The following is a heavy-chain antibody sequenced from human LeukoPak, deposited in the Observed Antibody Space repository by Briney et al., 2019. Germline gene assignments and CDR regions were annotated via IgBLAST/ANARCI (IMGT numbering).Heavy chain of an antibody. V-gene: IGHV3-15*01. Sequence: GGSLRLLREASGFPFNNAWMSWVRQAPGKGLEWVGRIKSKTDDGTTDSAARVKGRFTISRDDSQNSLCLQMNSLKTEDTAVYYCTTVGATLDYWGQGTLVTVSS. J-gene: IGHJ4*02. CDR2: IKSKTDDGTT. CDR3: TTVGATLDY. D-gene: IGHD1-26*01. CDR1: GFPFNNAW.